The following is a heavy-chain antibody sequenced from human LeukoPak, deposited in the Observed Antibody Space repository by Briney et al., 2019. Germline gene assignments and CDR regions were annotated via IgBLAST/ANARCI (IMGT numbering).Heavy chain of an antibody. Sequence: PGGSLRLSCAASGFTFSSYSMNWVRQAPGKGLEWVSSISSSSSYIYYADSVKGRSTISRDNAKNSLYLQMNSLRAEDTAVYYCARDPPRIAVAGDAFDIWGQGTMVTVSS. CDR2: ISSSSSYI. D-gene: IGHD6-19*01. CDR3: ARDPPRIAVAGDAFDI. CDR1: GFTFSSYS. V-gene: IGHV3-21*01. J-gene: IGHJ3*02.